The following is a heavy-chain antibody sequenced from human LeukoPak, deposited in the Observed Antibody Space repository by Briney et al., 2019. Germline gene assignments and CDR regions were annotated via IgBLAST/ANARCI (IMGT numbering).Heavy chain of an antibody. D-gene: IGHD2-15*01. CDR3: ARAGWWERPRSAFDI. J-gene: IGHJ3*02. CDR1: GFTFDDYG. CDR2: ISGSGGST. Sequence: PAESLRLSCAASGFTFDDYGMGWVRQAPGKGLEWVSAISGSGGSTYYADSVKGGFTISRDNYKNMLYLQMNSLRSDDAAVYYCARAGWWERPRSAFDIWGQGTMVTVSS. V-gene: IGHV3-23*01.